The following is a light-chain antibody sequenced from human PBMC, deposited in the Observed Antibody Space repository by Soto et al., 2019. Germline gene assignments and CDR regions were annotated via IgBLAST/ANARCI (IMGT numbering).Light chain of an antibody. CDR3: QQYNNWPPLT. V-gene: IGKV3-15*01. J-gene: IGKJ4*01. CDR2: GAS. CDR1: QSVSSN. Sequence: EIVMTQSPATLSVSPGARDTLSCRASQSVSSNLAWYQRKPGQAPRLLIYGASTRATGIPARFSGSGSGTEFTLTISSLQSEDFAVYYCQQYNNWPPLTFGGGTKVDI.